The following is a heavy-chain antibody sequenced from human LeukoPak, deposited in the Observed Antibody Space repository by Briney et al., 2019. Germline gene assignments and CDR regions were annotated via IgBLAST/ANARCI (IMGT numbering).Heavy chain of an antibody. V-gene: IGHV4-34*01. Sequence: PSETLSLTCAVYGGSFTGYYWRWIRQPPGKGLEWIGEINQRGSTNYNPSLKSRVTISVDTSNNQFSLKLSSVPAADTDVYYCARDSGNYGSGSYYNNYYYYYMAVWGKGATVTVSS. CDR2: INQRGST. CDR3: ARDSGNYGSGSYYNNYYYYYMAV. D-gene: IGHD3-10*01. CDR1: GGSFTGYY. J-gene: IGHJ6*03.